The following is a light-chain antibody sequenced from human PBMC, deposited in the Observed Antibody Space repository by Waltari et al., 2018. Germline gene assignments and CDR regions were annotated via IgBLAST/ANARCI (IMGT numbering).Light chain of an antibody. CDR3: CSYAGSGTWV. Sequence: QSALTQPASVSGSPGQSIHISCTGTRSDIGYYNLVSWYQHPPGKAPKVMIYDVTKRPSGVSNRFSGSKSGNTASLTISGVQAEDEGHYYCCSYAGSGTWVFGGGTKLTVL. CDR2: DVT. CDR1: RSDIGYYNL. V-gene: IGLV2-23*02. J-gene: IGLJ3*02.